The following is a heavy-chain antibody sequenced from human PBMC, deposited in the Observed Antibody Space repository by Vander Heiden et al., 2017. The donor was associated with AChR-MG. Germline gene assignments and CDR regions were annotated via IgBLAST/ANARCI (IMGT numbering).Heavy chain of an antibody. CDR2: ISGASGSL. CDR3: ARAIIAGWYADSSFYVDL. V-gene: IGHV3-11*01. CDR1: CFPFTYYS. Sequence: LLPSGGGLVKPGGSHRLSCDFSCFPFTYYSISWFLPAAGKGLEWVSYISGASGSLRYADSVKGRFTISRDNDKNSVYLQMNRLRVDDTAVYYCARAIIAGWYADSSFYVDLWGEGTKGTVSS. J-gene: IGHJ6*03. D-gene: IGHD6-19*01.